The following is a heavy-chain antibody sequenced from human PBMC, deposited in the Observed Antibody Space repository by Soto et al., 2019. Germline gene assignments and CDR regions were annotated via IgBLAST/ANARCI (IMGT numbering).Heavy chain of an antibody. J-gene: IGHJ4*02. D-gene: IGHD6-6*01. Sequence: EVQLLESGGGLVQPGGSLRLSCAASGFTFSSYAMSWVRQAPRKGLEWVSAISGSGGSTYDADSVKGRSTISRDNSKNTLNLQLNRLRPEDTAVYYCVKDVLYSSSSPLFDYWGQGALVTVSS. CDR1: GFTFSSYA. CDR2: ISGSGGST. V-gene: IGHV3-23*01. CDR3: VKDVLYSSSSPLFDY.